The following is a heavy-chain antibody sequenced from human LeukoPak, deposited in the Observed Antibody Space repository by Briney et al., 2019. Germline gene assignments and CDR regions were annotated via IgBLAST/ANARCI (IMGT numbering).Heavy chain of an antibody. D-gene: IGHD6-19*01. CDR1: GGSISSSSYY. CDR2: IYYSGST. V-gene: IGHV4-61*05. CDR3: ARGRYSSGWYLEDY. J-gene: IGHJ4*02. Sequence: SETLSLTCTVSGGSISSSSYYWGWIRQPPGKGLEWVGYIYYSGSTNYNPSLKSRVTISVDTSKNQFSLKLSSVTAADTAVYYCARGRYSSGWYLEDYWGQGTLVTVSS.